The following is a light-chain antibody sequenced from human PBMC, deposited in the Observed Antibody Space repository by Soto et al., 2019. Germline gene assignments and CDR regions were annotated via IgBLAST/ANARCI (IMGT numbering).Light chain of an antibody. Sequence: DIQMTQSPSTLSVSVGDRVTITCRASQSISSWLAWYQQKSGTAPNLLIYKASTLQSGVPSRFSGSGSGTEFTLTLSSLQPDDSATYYCQQYNDNWTFGQGTKVDIK. CDR3: QQYNDNWT. J-gene: IGKJ1*01. CDR2: KAS. CDR1: QSISSW. V-gene: IGKV1-5*03.